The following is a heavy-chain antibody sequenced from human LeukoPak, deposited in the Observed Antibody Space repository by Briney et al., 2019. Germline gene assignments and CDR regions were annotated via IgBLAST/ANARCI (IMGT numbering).Heavy chain of an antibody. V-gene: IGHV1-2*02. CDR3: ARVWVDVGNVGSFDY. D-gene: IGHD7-27*01. CDR2: INPNSGGT. CDR1: GYTFTGYY. J-gene: IGHJ4*02. Sequence: EASVKVSCKASGYTFTGYYMHWVRQAPGQGLEWMGWINPNSGGTNYAQKFQGRVTMTRDMSISTAYMELSRLRSDDTAVYYCARVWVDVGNVGSFDYWGQGSLVTVSS.